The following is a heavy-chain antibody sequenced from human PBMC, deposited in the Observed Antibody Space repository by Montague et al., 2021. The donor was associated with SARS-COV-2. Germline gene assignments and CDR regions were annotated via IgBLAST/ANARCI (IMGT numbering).Heavy chain of an antibody. J-gene: IGHJ5*02. CDR1: GGSISSGGYY. CDR2: IYYSGST. CDR3: ARARRGGGSGSYFDILVNWFDP. Sequence: TLSLTCTVSGGSISSGGYYWSWIRQHPGKGLEWIGYIYYSGSTYYNPSLKSRVTISLDTSKNQFSLKLSSVTAADTAVYYCARARRGGGSGSYFDILVNWFDPWGQGTLVTVSS. D-gene: IGHD3-10*01. V-gene: IGHV4-31*03.